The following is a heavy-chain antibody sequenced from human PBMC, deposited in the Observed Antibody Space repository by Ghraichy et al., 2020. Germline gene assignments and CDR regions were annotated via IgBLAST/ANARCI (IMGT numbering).Heavy chain of an antibody. D-gene: IGHD6-13*01. J-gene: IGHJ4*02. V-gene: IGHV3-9*01. CDR1: GFTFDDYA. Sequence: GGSLRLSCAASGFTFDDYAMLWFRQAPGKGLEWVSGISWNSGSIGYADSVKGRFTISRDNAKNSLYLQMNSLRAEDTALYYCAKDMEIAATDYWGQGTLVTVSS. CDR2: ISWNSGSI. CDR3: AKDMEIAATDY.